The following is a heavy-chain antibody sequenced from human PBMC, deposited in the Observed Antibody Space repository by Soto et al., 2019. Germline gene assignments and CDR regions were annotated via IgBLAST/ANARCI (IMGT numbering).Heavy chain of an antibody. CDR3: ARDQGYSSGWYF. Sequence: QVQLQESGPGLVKPSETLSLTCTVSGGSISSYYWSWIRQPPGKGLEWIGYIYYSGSTNYNPSLKRRVTISVDTAKDQFSLKLSSVTAADTAVYYCARDQGYSSGWYFWGQGTLVTVSS. J-gene: IGHJ4*02. D-gene: IGHD6-19*01. CDR1: GGSISSYY. CDR2: IYYSGST. V-gene: IGHV4-59*01.